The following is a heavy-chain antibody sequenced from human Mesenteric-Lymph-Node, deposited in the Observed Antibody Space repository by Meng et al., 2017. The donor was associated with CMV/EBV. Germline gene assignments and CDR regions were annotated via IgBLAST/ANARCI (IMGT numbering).Heavy chain of an antibody. CDR1: GGSFRGYY. J-gene: IGHJ4*02. D-gene: IGHD6-13*01. Sequence: LPCSVYGGSFRGYYWSWIRQPPGQGLEWIGEINHSGSTNYNPSLKSRVTISVDTSKNQFSLKLSSVTAADTAVYYCARSRSSSWYAMDWGQGTLVTVSS. V-gene: IGHV4-34*01. CDR3: ARSRSSSWYAMD. CDR2: INHSGST.